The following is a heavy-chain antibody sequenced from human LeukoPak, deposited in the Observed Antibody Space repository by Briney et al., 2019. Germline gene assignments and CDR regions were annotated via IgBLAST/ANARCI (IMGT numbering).Heavy chain of an antibody. D-gene: IGHD2-2*01. CDR1: GYTFTSYG. V-gene: IGHV1-18*01. CDR2: ISAYNGNT. Sequence: ASVKVSCKASGYTFTSYGISWVRQAPGQGLEWMGWISAYNGNTNYAQKLQGRVTMTTDTSTSTAYMELRSLRSDDTVVYYCARIDIVVVPAPWGMDVWGQGTTVTVSS. J-gene: IGHJ6*02. CDR3: ARIDIVVVPAPWGMDV.